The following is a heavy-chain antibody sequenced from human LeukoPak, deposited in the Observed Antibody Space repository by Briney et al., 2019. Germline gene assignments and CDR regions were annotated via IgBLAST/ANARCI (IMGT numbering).Heavy chain of an antibody. Sequence: PSETLSLTCAVSGGSISSSNWWSWVRQPPGKGLEWIGEIYHSGSTNYNPSLKSRVTISVDKSKNQFSLKLSSVTAADTAVYYCARDRGDSSGWYFHDAFDIRGQGTMVTVSS. CDR1: GGSISSSNW. J-gene: IGHJ3*02. V-gene: IGHV4-4*02. D-gene: IGHD6-19*01. CDR3: ARDRGDSSGWYFHDAFDI. CDR2: IYHSGST.